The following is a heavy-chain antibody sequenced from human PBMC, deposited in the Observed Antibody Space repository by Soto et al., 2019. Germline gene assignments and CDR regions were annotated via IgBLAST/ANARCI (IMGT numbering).Heavy chain of an antibody. CDR2: TSNSGST. D-gene: IGHD2-2*01. J-gene: IGHJ4*02. CDR1: GGSITSSGYY. V-gene: IGHV4-31*03. CDR3: ARGGGSTKVDY. Sequence: QVQLQESGPGLMKPSLTLSLTCTVSGGSITSSGYYWSWIRQHPGEGLEWIGFTSNSGSTSYNPSLKSRVTISVDTSSNQFSLNLKSVTAADTAVYYCARGGGSTKVDYWGQGTLVTVSP.